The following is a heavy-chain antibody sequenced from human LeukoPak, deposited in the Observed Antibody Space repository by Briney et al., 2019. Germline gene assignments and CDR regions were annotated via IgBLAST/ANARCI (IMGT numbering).Heavy chain of an antibody. J-gene: IGHJ6*03. CDR3: ARLAVAVGYYYYMDV. Sequence: SETLSLTCTVSGGSISSYYWSWIRQPPGKGLEWIGYIYYSGSTNYNPSLKSRVTISVDTSKNQFSLKLSSVTAADTAVYYCARLAVAVGYYYYMDVWGKGTTVTVSS. CDR2: IYYSGST. CDR1: GGSISSYY. V-gene: IGHV4-59*08. D-gene: IGHD6-19*01.